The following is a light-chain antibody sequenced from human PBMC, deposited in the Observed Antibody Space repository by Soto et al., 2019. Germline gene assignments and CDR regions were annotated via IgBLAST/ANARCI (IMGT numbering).Light chain of an antibody. Sequence: IVMTQSPATLSVKTGERATLSCRASQSVSSNLAWYQQKPGQAPRLLIYGASSRATGIPDRFSGSGSGTDFTLTISSLEPEDSAVYYCQQRNTWPPVSSGHGTRPEI. V-gene: IGKV3-11*01. CDR1: QSVSSN. J-gene: IGKJ5*01. CDR3: QQRNTWPPVS. CDR2: GAS.